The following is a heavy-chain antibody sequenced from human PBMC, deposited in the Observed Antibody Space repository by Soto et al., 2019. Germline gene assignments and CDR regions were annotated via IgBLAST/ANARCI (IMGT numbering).Heavy chain of an antibody. CDR2: INPSGGST. V-gene: IGHV1-46*01. J-gene: IGHJ6*03. CDR1: GYTFTSYY. D-gene: IGHD3-10*01. Sequence: ASVKVSCKASGYTFTSYYMHWVRRAPGQGLEWMGIINPSGGSTSYAQKFQGRVTMTRDTSTSTVYMELSSLRSEDTAVYYCASGHRYYGSGTKRDYYYYMDVWGKGTTVTVSS. CDR3: ASGHRYYGSGTKRDYYYYMDV.